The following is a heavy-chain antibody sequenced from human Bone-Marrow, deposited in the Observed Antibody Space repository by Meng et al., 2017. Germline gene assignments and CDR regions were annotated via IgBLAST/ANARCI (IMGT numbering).Heavy chain of an antibody. J-gene: IGHJ4*02. CDR1: GFTFSSYS. CDR3: ARGYHSFDS. CDR2: ISSNGGST. Sequence: GGSLRLSCAASGFTFSSYSMHWVRQAPGKGLEFVSAISSNGGSTYYADSVKGRFTISRDNSKNTLYLQMGSLRAEDMAVYYCARGYHSFDSWGQGTLVTVSS. D-gene: IGHD2-2*01. V-gene: IGHV3-64*02.